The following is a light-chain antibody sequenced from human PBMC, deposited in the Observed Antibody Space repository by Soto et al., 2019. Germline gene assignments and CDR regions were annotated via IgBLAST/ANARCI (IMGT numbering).Light chain of an antibody. J-gene: IGKJ1*01. CDR1: QSVSSSY. Sequence: DIVSTQSPGTLSLSPGERATLSCRASQSVSSSYLGWYQQEPGQAPRLLIYGASSRATGIPDRFSGSGSGTDFTLTISRLEPEDFAVYYCQQYGSTPRTFGQGTKVDIK. CDR2: GAS. CDR3: QQYGSTPRT. V-gene: IGKV3-20*01.